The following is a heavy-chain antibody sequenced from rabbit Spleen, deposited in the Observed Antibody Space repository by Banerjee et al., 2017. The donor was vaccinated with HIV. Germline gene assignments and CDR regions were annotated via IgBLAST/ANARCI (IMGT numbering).Heavy chain of an antibody. Sequence: QSLEESGGDLVKPGASLTLTCTASVSGFSFSINYYMCWVRQAPGKGLEWIACIYAGSSGNTYSATWAKGRFTISKTSSTTVTLQMTSLTVADTATYFCARDTGSSFSSYGMDLWGQGTLVTVS. CDR1: VSGFSFSINYY. CDR2: IYAGSSGNT. J-gene: IGHJ3*01. CDR3: ARDTGSSFSSYGMDL. D-gene: IGHD8-1*01. V-gene: IGHV1S40*01.